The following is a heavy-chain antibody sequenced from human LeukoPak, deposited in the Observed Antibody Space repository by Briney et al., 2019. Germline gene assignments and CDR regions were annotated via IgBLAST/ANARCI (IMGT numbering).Heavy chain of an antibody. D-gene: IGHD4-17*01. CDR1: GFTFSSYW. J-gene: IGHJ4*02. V-gene: IGHV3-23*01. CDR3: AKKRYGDYVLVLNY. CDR2: ISASGGST. Sequence: GGSLRLSCAASGFTFSSYWMSWVRQAPGKGLEWVSGISASGGSTYYADSVRGRFTISRDNSKNTLYVQMNSLRAEDTAVYYCAKKRYGDYVLVLNYWGQGTLVTVSS.